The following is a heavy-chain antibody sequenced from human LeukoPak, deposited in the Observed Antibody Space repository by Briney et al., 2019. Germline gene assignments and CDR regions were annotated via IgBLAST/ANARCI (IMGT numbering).Heavy chain of an antibody. Sequence: SETLSLTCTVSGGSISSGSYYWSWIRQPAGKGLEWIGRIYTSGSTNYNPSLKSRVTISVDTSKNQFSLKLSSVTAADTAVYYCARDRKITIFGVGYYYGMDVWGQGTTVTVSS. V-gene: IGHV4-61*02. CDR1: GGSISSGSYY. J-gene: IGHJ6*02. D-gene: IGHD3-3*01. CDR2: IYTSGST. CDR3: ARDRKITIFGVGYYYGMDV.